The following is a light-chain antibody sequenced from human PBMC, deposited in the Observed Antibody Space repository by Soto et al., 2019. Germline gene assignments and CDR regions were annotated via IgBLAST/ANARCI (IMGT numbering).Light chain of an antibody. CDR2: DTS. J-gene: IGKJ2*03. CDR1: QSVSNY. CDR3: QQRSTWPHYS. V-gene: IGKV3-11*02. Sequence: EIVLTQSPATLSLSPGQRATLSCRASQSVSNYLGWYQQKPGQAPRLLIYDTSNRATGIPARFSGSGSGRDFTLTISSLEPEDFAVYYCQQRSTWPHYSFGQGTKLESK.